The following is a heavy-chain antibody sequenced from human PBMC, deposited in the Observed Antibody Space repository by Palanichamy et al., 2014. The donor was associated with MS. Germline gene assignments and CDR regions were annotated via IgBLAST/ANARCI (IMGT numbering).Heavy chain of an antibody. D-gene: IGHD6-6*01. CDR1: GFTFSDYA. V-gene: IGHV3-30*02. Sequence: LVEVWGRAWSSLGGPVRLSCAASGFTFSDYAMHWVRQAPGKGLEWVAFLRYDGSDKKYPDSVKGRFTISRDNSKNTLYLQLNALRAEDTAVYFCAKPSSALGAMDVWGQGTPVTVSS. CDR2: LRYDGSDK. CDR3: AKPSSALGAMDV. J-gene: IGHJ6*02.